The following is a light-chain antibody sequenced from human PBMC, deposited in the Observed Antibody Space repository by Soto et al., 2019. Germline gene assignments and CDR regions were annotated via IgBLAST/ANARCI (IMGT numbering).Light chain of an antibody. CDR3: QHYGSSPLT. V-gene: IGKV3-20*01. Sequence: EIVLTQSPGTLSLSPRYRATLSCRASQSVSNSYLAWYQQRPGQAPRLLIYGASSRAAGIPDRFSGNGSGTDFTLTISRLEPEDFAVYYCQHYGSSPLTFGGGTKVDIK. J-gene: IGKJ4*01. CDR2: GAS. CDR1: QSVSNSY.